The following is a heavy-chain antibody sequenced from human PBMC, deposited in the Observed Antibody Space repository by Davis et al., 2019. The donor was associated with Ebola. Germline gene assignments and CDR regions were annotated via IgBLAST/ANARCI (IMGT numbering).Heavy chain of an antibody. CDR1: GYTFTGYY. J-gene: IGHJ4*02. D-gene: IGHD1-26*01. CDR3: ARERIVGATDY. V-gene: IGHV1-46*01. CDR2: INPSGGST. Sequence: ASVKVSCKASGYTFTGYYMHWVRQAPGQGLEWMGIINPSGGSTSYAQKFQGRVTMTRDTSTSTVYMELSSLRSEDTAVYYCARERIVGATDYWGQGTLVTVSS.